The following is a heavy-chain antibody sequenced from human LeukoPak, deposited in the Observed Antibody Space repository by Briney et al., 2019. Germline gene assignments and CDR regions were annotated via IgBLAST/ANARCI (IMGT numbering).Heavy chain of an antibody. J-gene: IGHJ4*02. CDR2: MNPNSGNT. CDR1: GYTFTSYD. CDR3: ARERDLSGSDSQSFDY. Sequence: VASVKVSCKASGYTFTSYDINWVRQATGQGLEWMGWMNPNSGNTGYAQKFQGRVTMTRNTSISTAYMELSSLRSEDTAVYYCARERDLSGSDSQSFDYWGQGTLVTVSS. D-gene: IGHD1-26*01. V-gene: IGHV1-8*01.